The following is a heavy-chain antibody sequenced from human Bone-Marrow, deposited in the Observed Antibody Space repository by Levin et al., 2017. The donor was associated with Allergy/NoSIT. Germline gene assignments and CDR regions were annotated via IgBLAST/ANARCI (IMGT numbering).Heavy chain of an antibody. D-gene: IGHD2-15*01. V-gene: IGHV3-23*01. CDR3: AKFDRYCRGGNCLDY. Sequence: PGGSLRLSCAASGFTFTNYAMRWVRQAPGKGLEWVSAINSNGGSTYYADSVKGRFTISRDNSKNTLYLQMNSLRPEDTAVYYCAKFDRYCRGGNCLDYWGQGTLVTVSS. CDR1: GFTFTNYA. J-gene: IGHJ4*02. CDR2: INSNGGST.